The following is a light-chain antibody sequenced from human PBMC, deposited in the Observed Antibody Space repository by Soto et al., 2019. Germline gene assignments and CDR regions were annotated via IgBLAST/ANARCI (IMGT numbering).Light chain of an antibody. V-gene: IGKV3-15*01. J-gene: IGKJ2*01. CDR3: QQYNKWPGT. CDR1: QSISSN. CDR2: GAS. Sequence: EIVVTQSPATLSVSPGERATLSCRVSQSISSNLAWYQQKPGQAPRLLIYGASTRATGVPARFSRSGSGTEFTLTISGLQSEDFAVYYCQQYNKWPGTFGQGTKLEIK.